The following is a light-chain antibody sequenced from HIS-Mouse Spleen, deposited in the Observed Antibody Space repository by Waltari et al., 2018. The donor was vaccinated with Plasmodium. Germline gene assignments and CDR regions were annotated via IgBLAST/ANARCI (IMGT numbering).Light chain of an antibody. CDR2: AAS. CDR1: QGISSY. J-gene: IGKJ4*01. CDR3: QQLNSYPLT. V-gene: IGKV1-9*01. Sequence: DIQLTQSPSSLSASVGDRVTITCRASQGISSYLAWDQQKPGKAPKLLIYAASTLQSGVPSSFSGSGSGTEFTLTISSLQPEDFATYYCQQLNSYPLTFGGGTKVEIK.